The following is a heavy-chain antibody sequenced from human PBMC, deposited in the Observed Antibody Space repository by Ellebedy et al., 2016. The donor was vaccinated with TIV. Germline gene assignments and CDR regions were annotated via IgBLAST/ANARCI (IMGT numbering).Heavy chain of an antibody. D-gene: IGHD5-12*01. V-gene: IGHV3-23*01. CDR2: ISGSVARI. Sequence: ESLKISCAASGLTLSNYAMSCVRQAPGKGLEGISAISGSVARIYYADSVKGRFPISRDNAKNSLYLQMNSLRADDTAVYYCAKSRGDINNDYGMDVWGQGTAVVVSS. CDR3: AKSRGDINNDYGMDV. J-gene: IGHJ6*02. CDR1: GLTLSNYA.